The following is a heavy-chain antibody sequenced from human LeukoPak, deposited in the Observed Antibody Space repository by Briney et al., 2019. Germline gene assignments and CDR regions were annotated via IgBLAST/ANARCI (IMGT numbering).Heavy chain of an antibody. CDR2: ISYDGSNK. J-gene: IGHJ4*02. Sequence: PGGSLRLSCAASGFTFSSYAMHWVRQAPGKGLEWVAVISYDGSNKYYADSVKGRFTISRDNSKNTLYLQMNSLRAEDTAVYYCARSMIDYYFDYWGQGTLVTVSS. CDR3: ARSMIDYYFDY. V-gene: IGHV3-30-3*01. D-gene: IGHD3-22*01. CDR1: GFTFSSYA.